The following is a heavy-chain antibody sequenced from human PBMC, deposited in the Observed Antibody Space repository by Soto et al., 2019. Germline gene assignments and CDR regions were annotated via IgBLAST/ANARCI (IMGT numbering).Heavy chain of an antibody. D-gene: IGHD6-19*01. CDR3: ARLKSAVAGTGAGYFDY. Sequence: QVQLVQSGAEVKKPGSSVKVSCKASGGTFSSYAISWVRQAPGQGLEWMGGIIPIFGTANYAQKFQGRVTITADESTSTAYMELSSLRSEDTAVYYCARLKSAVAGTGAGYFDYWGQGTLVTVSS. CDR2: IIPIFGTA. J-gene: IGHJ4*02. V-gene: IGHV1-69*01. CDR1: GGTFSSYA.